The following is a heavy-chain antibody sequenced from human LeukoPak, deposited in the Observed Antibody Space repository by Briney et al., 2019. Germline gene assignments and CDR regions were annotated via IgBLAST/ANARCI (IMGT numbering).Heavy chain of an antibody. V-gene: IGHV1-18*01. Sequence: ASVTVSCKASGYTFISYGITWVRQAPGQGLEWMGWISAYNGDTNYAQNLQGRVTMTRDTSISTAYMELSRLRSDDTAVYYCASEPYGGNSNYWGQGTLVTVSS. D-gene: IGHD4-23*01. CDR3: ASEPYGGNSNY. CDR2: ISAYNGDT. J-gene: IGHJ4*02. CDR1: GYTFISYG.